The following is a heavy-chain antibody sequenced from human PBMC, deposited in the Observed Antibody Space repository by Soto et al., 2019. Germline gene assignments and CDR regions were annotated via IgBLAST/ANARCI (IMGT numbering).Heavy chain of an antibody. J-gene: IGHJ6*02. D-gene: IGHD6-19*01. CDR2: INHSGST. CDR3: ARAVAGTGGYYYYYDMDV. CDR1: GGSFSGYY. Sequence: QVQLQQWGAGLLKPSETLSLTCAVYGGSFSGYYWSWIRQPPGKGLEWIGVINHSGSTNYNPSLKSRVTISVDTSKNQFSLKLSSVTAADTAVYYCARAVAGTGGYYYYYDMDVWGQGTTVTVSS. V-gene: IGHV4-34*01.